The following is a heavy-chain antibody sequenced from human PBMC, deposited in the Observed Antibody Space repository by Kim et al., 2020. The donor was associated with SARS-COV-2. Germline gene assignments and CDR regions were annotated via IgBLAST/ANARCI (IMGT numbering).Heavy chain of an antibody. J-gene: IGHJ4*02. Sequence: GGSLRLSCAASGFTFSSYGMHWVRQAPGKGLEWVAVISYDGSNKYYADSVKGRFTISRDNSKNTLYLQMNSLRAEDTAVYYCAKEFVGNDFWSGYPRGEVDYWGQGTLVTVSS. CDR2: ISYDGSNK. CDR1: GFTFSSYG. D-gene: IGHD3-3*01. V-gene: IGHV3-30*18. CDR3: AKEFVGNDFWSGYPRGEVDY.